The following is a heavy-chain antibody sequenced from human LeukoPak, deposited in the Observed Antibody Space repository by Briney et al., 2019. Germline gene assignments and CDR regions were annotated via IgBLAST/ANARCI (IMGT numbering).Heavy chain of an antibody. J-gene: IGHJ6*03. CDR1: GYTFTSYD. V-gene: IGHV1-8*01. Sequence: ASVKVSCEASGYTFTSYDINWVRQATGQGLEWMGWMNPNSGNTGYAQKFQGRVTMTRNTSISTAYMELSSLRSEDTAVYYCARVDSSSWYHYYMDVWGKGTTVTVSS. CDR3: ARVDSSSWYHYYMDV. CDR2: MNPNSGNT. D-gene: IGHD6-13*01.